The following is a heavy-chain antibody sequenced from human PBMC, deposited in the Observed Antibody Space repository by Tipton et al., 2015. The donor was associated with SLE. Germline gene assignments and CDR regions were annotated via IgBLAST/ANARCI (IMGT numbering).Heavy chain of an antibody. CDR1: GGSISSTSYY. CDR2: IYYSGNT. D-gene: IGHD3-9*01. Sequence: TLSLTCTVSGGSISSTSYYWGWIRQPPGKGLEWIGSIYYSGNTYYNPSLKSRVTISIDTSKNQFSLNLSSVTAADTAVYYCARIGGYDIYYYYYGMDVWGQGPTVTVSS. CDR3: ARIGGYDIYYYYYGMDV. J-gene: IGHJ6*02. V-gene: IGHV4-39*01.